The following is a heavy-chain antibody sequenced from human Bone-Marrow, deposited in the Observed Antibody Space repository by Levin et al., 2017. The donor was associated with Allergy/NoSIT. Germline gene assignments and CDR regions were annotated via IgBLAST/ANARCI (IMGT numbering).Heavy chain of an antibody. CDR2: IYSNGDI. CDR1: GVTVSNNY. J-gene: IGHJ4*02. Sequence: GESLKISCAASGVTVSNNYMTWVRQPPGKGLELVSLIYSNGDIHYADSVKGRFIISRDSSKNTVYLQMNSVRTEDTAVYYWARNRPETANGYWGQGTLVTVSS. D-gene: IGHD1-14*01. CDR3: ARNRPETANGY. V-gene: IGHV3-66*01.